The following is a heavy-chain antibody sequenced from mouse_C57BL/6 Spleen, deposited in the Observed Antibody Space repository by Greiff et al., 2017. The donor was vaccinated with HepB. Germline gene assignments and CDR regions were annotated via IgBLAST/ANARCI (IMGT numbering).Heavy chain of an antibody. CDR1: GYTFTDYY. Sequence: QVQLQQSGAELVRPGASVKLSCKASGYTFTDYYINWVKQRPGQGLEWIARIYPGSGNTYYNEKFKGKATLTAEKSSSTAYMQLSSLTSEDSAVYFCAREGRSWGQGTLVTVSA. J-gene: IGHJ3*01. CDR3: AREGRS. V-gene: IGHV1-76*01. CDR2: IYPGSGNT.